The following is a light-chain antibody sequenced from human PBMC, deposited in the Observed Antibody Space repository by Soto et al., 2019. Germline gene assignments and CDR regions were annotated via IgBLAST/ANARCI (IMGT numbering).Light chain of an antibody. CDR1: QGISGW. CDR2: DAS. V-gene: IGKV1-5*01. J-gene: IGKJ1*01. Sequence: DIQMTQSPSTLSGSVGGRVTITCRASQGISGWLAWYQQKPGKAPKLLIYDASSLESGVPSRFSGSGSGTEFTLTISSLRPDDFATYYCQQYNSYWTFGQGTKVDI. CDR3: QQYNSYWT.